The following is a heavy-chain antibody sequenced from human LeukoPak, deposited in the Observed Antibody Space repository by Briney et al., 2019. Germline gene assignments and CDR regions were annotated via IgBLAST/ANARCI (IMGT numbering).Heavy chain of an antibody. J-gene: IGHJ4*02. V-gene: IGHV3-30-3*01. CDR1: GFTFSSYA. CDR3: LADDY. Sequence: GRSLRLSCAASGFTFSSYAMHWVRQAPGKGPEWVAVISYDGSNKYYADSVKGRFTISRDNSKNTLYLQMNSLRAEDTAVYYCLADDYWGQGTLVTVSS. CDR2: ISYDGSNK.